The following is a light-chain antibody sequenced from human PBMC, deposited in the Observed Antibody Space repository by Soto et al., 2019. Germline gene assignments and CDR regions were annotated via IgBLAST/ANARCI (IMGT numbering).Light chain of an antibody. CDR3: QQRYNWPPIT. Sequence: EIVLTQSPGTLSLSPGEGATLSCRASQSVSSYLAWYQQKPGQAPRLLIYDASNRATGIPARFSGSGSGTDFTLTISSLEPEDFAVYYCQQRYNWPPITFGQGTRLEIK. V-gene: IGKV3-11*01. J-gene: IGKJ5*01. CDR1: QSVSSY. CDR2: DAS.